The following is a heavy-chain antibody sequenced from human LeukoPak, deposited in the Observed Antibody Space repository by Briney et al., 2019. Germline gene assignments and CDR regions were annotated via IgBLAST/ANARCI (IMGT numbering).Heavy chain of an antibody. Sequence: GGSLRLSCAASGFAFSSYAMSWVRQAPGKGLEWVSAISGSGGSTYYADSVKGRFTISRDNSKNTLYLQMNSLRAEDTAVYYCAKGGLWGYGSGSYTIDYLGQGTLVTVPS. J-gene: IGHJ4*02. V-gene: IGHV3-23*01. CDR1: GFAFSSYA. CDR3: AKGGLWGYGSGSYTIDY. CDR2: ISGSGGST. D-gene: IGHD3-10*01.